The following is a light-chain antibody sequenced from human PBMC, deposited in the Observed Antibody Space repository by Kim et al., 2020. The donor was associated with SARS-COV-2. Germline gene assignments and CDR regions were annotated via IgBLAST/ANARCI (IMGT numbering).Light chain of an antibody. J-gene: IGKJ4*01. CDR1: QSVSNSY. V-gene: IGKV3-20*01. Sequence: PGERATRSCRASQSVSNSYLAWYQQKPGQAPRLVIYGASNRATGIPERFSGSGSGTDFTLTISRLEPEDFAVYYCQQYGTSPPLAFGGGTKVDIK. CDR2: GAS. CDR3: QQYGTSPPLA.